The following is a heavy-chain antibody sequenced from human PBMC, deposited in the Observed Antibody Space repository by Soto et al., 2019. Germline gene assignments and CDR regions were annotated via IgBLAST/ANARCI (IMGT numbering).Heavy chain of an antibody. J-gene: IGHJ5*02. D-gene: IGHD3-22*01. V-gene: IGHV1-69*08. CDR3: AGDPDSHYNDSHASSYP. CDR2: IIPIIGII. Sequence: QVQLVQSGAEVKKPGSSVKVSCKASGGTFSTYTITWVRQAPGQGLEWMGRIIPIIGIINYAQKFQGRVTITAEEFPGSXYMELTRLRSDDTAVYYCAGDPDSHYNDSHASSYPWGQGTLVTVSS. CDR1: GGTFSTYT.